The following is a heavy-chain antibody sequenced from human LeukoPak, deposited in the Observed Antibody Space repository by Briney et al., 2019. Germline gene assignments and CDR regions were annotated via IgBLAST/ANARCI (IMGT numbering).Heavy chain of an antibody. CDR3: ARDQASYYYDSSGYSH. J-gene: IGHJ4*02. CDR1: GGSFSGYY. V-gene: IGHV4-34*01. Sequence: SETLSLTCAVYGGSFSGYYWSWIRQPPGKGLEWIGEINHSRSTNYNPSLKSRVTISVDTSKNQFSLKLSSVTAAETAVYYCARDQASYYYDSSGYSHWGQGTLVTVSS. D-gene: IGHD3-22*01. CDR2: INHSRST.